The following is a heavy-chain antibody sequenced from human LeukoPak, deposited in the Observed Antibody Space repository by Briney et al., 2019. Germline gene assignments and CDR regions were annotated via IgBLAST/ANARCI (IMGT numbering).Heavy chain of an antibody. Sequence: ASVKVSCKASGYTFTSYDINWVRQAPGQGLEWMGWINPNSGGTNYAQKFQGRVTMTRDTSISTVYMELSRLRSDDTAVYYCAIDSGSYYGLSYWGQGTLVTVSS. V-gene: IGHV1-2*02. CDR2: INPNSGGT. CDR3: AIDSGSYYGLSY. D-gene: IGHD1-26*01. CDR1: GYTFTSYD. J-gene: IGHJ4*02.